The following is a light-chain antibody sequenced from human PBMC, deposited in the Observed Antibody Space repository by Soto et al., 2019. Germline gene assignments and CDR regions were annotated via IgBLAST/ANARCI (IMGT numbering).Light chain of an antibody. CDR3: QVWDSGTDHVV. J-gene: IGLJ2*01. CDR2: DDT. Sequence: SYELTQSPSMSVAPGQTATITCGGNNIGSKSVQWYQQKSGQAPVLVVYDDTDRPPGIPERFSGSNSGNTATLTISRVEAEDEADYSCQVWDSGTDHVVFGGGTQLTVL. CDR1: NIGSKS. V-gene: IGLV3-21*02.